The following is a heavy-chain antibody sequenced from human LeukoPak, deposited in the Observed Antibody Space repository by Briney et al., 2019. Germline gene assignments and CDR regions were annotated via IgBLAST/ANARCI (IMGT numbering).Heavy chain of an antibody. V-gene: IGHV3-64D*06. D-gene: IGHD6-13*01. Sequence: GGSLRLSCSASEFTFGTYAMLWVRQAPGKGLEYVSAISSNGRDAYYAASVRGRFSISRVNSNNTLYLQMSSLRPEDTAMYYCARLAAAGHSDFWGQGALVAVS. CDR2: ISSNGRDA. CDR1: EFTFGTYA. CDR3: ARLAAAGHSDF. J-gene: IGHJ4*02.